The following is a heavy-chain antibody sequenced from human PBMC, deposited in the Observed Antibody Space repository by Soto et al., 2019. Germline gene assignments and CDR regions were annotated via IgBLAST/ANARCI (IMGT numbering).Heavy chain of an antibody. V-gene: IGHV3-66*01. CDR1: GVTVSSNY. CDR2: IYSGGST. J-gene: IGHJ6*02. D-gene: IGHD3-9*01. Sequence: GRSLRLSCAASGVTVSSNYMSWVRQAPGKGLEWVSVIYSGGSTYYADSVKGRFTISRDNSKNTLYLQMNSLRAEDTAVYYCARDSYYDILTGYTNPAGSGMDVWGQGTTVTVSS. CDR3: ARDSYYDILTGYTNPAGSGMDV.